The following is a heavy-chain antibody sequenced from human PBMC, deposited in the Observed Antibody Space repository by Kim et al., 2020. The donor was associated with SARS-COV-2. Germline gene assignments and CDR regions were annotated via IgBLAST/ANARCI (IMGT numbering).Heavy chain of an antibody. CDR2: ISSSSSYI. V-gene: IGHV3-21*01. Sequence: GGSLRLSCAASGFTFSSYSMNWVRQAPGKGLEWVSSISSSSSYIYYADSVKGRFTISRDNAKNSLYLQMNSLRAEDTAVYYCARVRHYDILTGYSTANWFDPWGQGTLVTVSS. CDR1: GFTFSSYS. D-gene: IGHD3-9*01. CDR3: ARVRHYDILTGYSTANWFDP. J-gene: IGHJ5*02.